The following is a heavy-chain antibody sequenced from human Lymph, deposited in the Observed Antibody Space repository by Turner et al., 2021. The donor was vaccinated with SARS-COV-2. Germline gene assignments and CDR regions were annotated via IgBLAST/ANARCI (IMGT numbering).Heavy chain of an antibody. CDR1: GGTFSTYV. Sequence: QVQLVQSGAEVKKPGSSVKVSCKASGGTFSTYVTSWVRQAPGQGLEWMEGSIPILGIANYAKKFKGRVTITADKSTSTAYMEMSSLRSEDTAVYHCARRHSGNYDAFDIWGQGTMVTVSS. J-gene: IGHJ3*02. V-gene: IGHV1-69*10. CDR3: ARRHSGNYDAFDI. D-gene: IGHD1-26*01. CDR2: SIPILGIA.